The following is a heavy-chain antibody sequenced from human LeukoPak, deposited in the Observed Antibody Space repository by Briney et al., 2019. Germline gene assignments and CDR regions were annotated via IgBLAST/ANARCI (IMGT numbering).Heavy chain of an antibody. CDR1: GFSFSSYN. CDR2: ISGSGGST. J-gene: IGHJ4*02. CDR3: AKDQESIAAPYDY. D-gene: IGHD6-6*01. Sequence: PGGSLRLSCAGSGFSFSSYNMNWVRQAPGKGLEWVSAISGSGGSTYYADSVKGRFTISRDNSKNTLYLQMNSLRAEDTAVYYCAKDQESIAAPYDYWGQGTLVTVSS. V-gene: IGHV3-23*01.